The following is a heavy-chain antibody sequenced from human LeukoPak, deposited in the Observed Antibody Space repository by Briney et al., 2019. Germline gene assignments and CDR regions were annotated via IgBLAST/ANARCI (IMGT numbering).Heavy chain of an antibody. V-gene: IGHV3-33*03. D-gene: IGHD3-9*01. CDR2: VWYDGNRK. CDR3: AGSDTTGYLSREWDYWYFDL. Sequence: GGSLRLSCAASGFTFSNHAMHWVRQAPGKGLEWVTLVWYDGNRKYYADSVKGRFTISRDNAKNSLYLQMNSLRAEDTAVYYCAGSDTTGYLSREWDYWYFDLWGRGTLVTVSS. J-gene: IGHJ2*01. CDR1: GFTFSNHA.